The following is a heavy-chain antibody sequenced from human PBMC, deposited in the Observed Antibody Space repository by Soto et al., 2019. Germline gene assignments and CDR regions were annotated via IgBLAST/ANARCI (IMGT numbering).Heavy chain of an antibody. D-gene: IGHD4-17*01. CDR3: AKAAPTVTTLWDL. V-gene: IGHV3-23*01. CDR1: GYPFARDA. J-gene: IGHJ5*02. CDR2: VSGSGADK. Sequence: GGSLRLSCEGSGYPFARDAMSWVRQVPGKGLQWVASVSGSGADKHYSDSVRGRFTISRDNSKNTLFLQLNSLRAEDTAVYYCAKAAPTVTTLWDLWGKGTLVTVSS.